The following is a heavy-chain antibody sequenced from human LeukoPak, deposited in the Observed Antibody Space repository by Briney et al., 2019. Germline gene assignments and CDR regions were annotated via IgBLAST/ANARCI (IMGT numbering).Heavy chain of an antibody. J-gene: IGHJ4*02. V-gene: IGHV1-18*01. CDR2: ISAYNGNT. CDR1: GYPFKSYG. Sequence: ASVKVSCKASGYPFKSYGITWVRQAPGQGLEWMGWISAYNGNTNYAQNLQGRVTMTTDTSTSSAYMELRSLRSDDTAVYYCARPYYYDGYFDYWGQGTLVTVSS. CDR3: ARPYYYDGYFDY. D-gene: IGHD3-22*01.